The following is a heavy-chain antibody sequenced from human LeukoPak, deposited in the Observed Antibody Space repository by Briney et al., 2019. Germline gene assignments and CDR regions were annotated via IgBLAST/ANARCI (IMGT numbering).Heavy chain of an antibody. CDR1: GGSISSSDYY. V-gene: IGHV4-30-4*08. D-gene: IGHD6-6*01. CDR2: IYYSGST. CDR3: ATVPLVYYYYYVDV. J-gene: IGHJ6*03. Sequence: SQTLSLTCTVSGGSISSSDYYWSWIRQPPGKGLEWIEHIYYSGSTYYNPSLKSRVTISVDTSKNQFSLTLSSVTAADTAVYYCATVPLVYYYYYVDVWGKGTTVTVSS.